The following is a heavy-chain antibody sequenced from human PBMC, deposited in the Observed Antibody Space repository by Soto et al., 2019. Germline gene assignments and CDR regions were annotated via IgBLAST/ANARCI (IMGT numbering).Heavy chain of an antibody. CDR1: GFTVSSNY. D-gene: IGHD3-22*01. CDR2: IYSGGST. Sequence: GGSLRLSCAASGFTVSSNYMSWVRQAPGKGLEWVSVIYSGGSTYYADSVKGRFTISRDNSKNTLYLQMNSLRAEDTAVYYCARAPGRYYDSSGYYWDYWGQGTLVTVSS. J-gene: IGHJ4*02. V-gene: IGHV3-66*01. CDR3: ARAPGRYYDSSGYYWDY.